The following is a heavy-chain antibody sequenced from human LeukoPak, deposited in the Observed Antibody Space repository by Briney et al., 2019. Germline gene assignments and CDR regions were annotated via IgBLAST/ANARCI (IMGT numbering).Heavy chain of an antibody. J-gene: IGHJ4*02. D-gene: IGHD3-22*01. CDR2: ISSSGSTI. V-gene: IGHV3-48*03. CDR3: ARDTYYYDSSGYF. Sequence: GGSLRLSCAASGFTFSSYAMTWVRQAPGKGLEWVSYISSSGSTIYYADSVKGRFTISRDNAKNSLYLQMNSLRAEDTAVYYCARDTYYYDSSGYFWGQGTLVTVSS. CDR1: GFTFSSYA.